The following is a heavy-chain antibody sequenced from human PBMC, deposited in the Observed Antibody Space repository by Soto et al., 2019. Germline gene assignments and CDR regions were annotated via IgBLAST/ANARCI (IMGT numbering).Heavy chain of an antibody. CDR3: ARDRGGAGTYGMDV. V-gene: IGHV3-48*03. CDR1: GFTFSSYE. J-gene: IGHJ6*02. D-gene: IGHD1-26*01. Sequence: GGSLRLSCAASGFTFSSYEMNWVRQAPGKGLEWVSYISSSGSTIYYADSVKGRFTISRDNAKNSLYLQMNSLRAEDTAVYYCARDRGGAGTYGMDVWGQVPKVTFSS. CDR2: ISSSGSTI.